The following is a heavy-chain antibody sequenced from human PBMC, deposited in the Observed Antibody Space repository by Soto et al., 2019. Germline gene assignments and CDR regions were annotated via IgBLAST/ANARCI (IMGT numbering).Heavy chain of an antibody. CDR2: INSDGSST. J-gene: IGHJ4*02. Sequence: PGGSLRLSCAASGFTFSNYWMHWVRQVPGKGLVWVSRINSDGSSTMYADSVKGRFTISRDNAKNTLYLQMNSLRAEDTAVSYCGREPAPIGWYDYWGQGTLVTVSS. CDR3: GREPAPIGWYDY. D-gene: IGHD6-19*01. CDR1: GFTFSNYW. V-gene: IGHV3-74*03.